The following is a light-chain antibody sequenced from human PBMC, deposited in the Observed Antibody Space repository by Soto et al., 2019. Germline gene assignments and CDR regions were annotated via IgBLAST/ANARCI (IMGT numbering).Light chain of an antibody. V-gene: IGKV3-20*01. Sequence: IVLTQSPGTLSLSPGETATLSCRASQTVSSTYLAWYQHKPGRAPRLLIDGASSRAAGIPDRFSGSGSGTDFTLTISRLEPEDLAVYYCQQYGTSIQTFGQGTKVDIK. CDR2: GAS. CDR1: QTVSSTY. J-gene: IGKJ1*01. CDR3: QQYGTSIQT.